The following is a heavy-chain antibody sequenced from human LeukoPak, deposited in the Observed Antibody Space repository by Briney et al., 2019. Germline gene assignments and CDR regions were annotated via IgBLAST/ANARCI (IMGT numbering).Heavy chain of an antibody. Sequence: PSETLSLTCTVSGGSISSSSYYWGWIRQPPGKGLEWIGSIYYSGSTYYNPSLKSRVTISVDTSKNQFSLKLSSVTAADTAVYYCARARIMITFGGVIVTTRFDYWGQGTLVTVSS. CDR3: ARARIMITFGGVIVTTRFDY. CDR2: IYYSGST. V-gene: IGHV4-39*07. J-gene: IGHJ4*02. D-gene: IGHD3-16*02. CDR1: GGSISSSSYY.